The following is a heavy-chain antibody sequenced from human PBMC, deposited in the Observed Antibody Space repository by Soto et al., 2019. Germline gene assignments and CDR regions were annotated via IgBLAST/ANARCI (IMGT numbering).Heavy chain of an antibody. J-gene: IGHJ4*02. D-gene: IGHD6-19*01. CDR3: ARQDDHSSGWYEPNLDD. V-gene: IGHV1-69*01. CDR1: GGTFSSYA. CDR2: VIPIFGTA. Sequence: QVQLVQSGAEVKKPGSSVKVSCKASGGTFSSYAISWVRQSPGQGLEWMGGVIPIFGTAHYAQKLQGRVTITEDESTSTAYMELSSLRSEDTAVYYCARQDDHSSGWYEPNLDDWGQGTLVTVAS.